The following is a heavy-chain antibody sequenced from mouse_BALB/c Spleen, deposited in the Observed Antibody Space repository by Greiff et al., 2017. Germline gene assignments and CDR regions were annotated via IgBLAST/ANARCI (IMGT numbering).Heavy chain of an antibody. CDR1: GFNIKDTY. Sequence: VQLQQSGAELVKPGASVKLSCTASGFNIKDTYMHWVKQRPEQGLEWIGRIDPANGNTKYDPKFQGKATITADTSSNTAYLQLSSLTSEDTAVYYCASWDDDHFDDWGQGTTRTVSS. D-gene: IGHD4-1*01. J-gene: IGHJ2*01. V-gene: IGHV14-3*02. CDR2: IDPANGNT. CDR3: ASWDDDHFDD.